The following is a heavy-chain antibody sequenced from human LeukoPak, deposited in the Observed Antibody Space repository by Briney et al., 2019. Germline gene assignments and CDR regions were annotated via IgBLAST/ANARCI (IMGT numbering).Heavy chain of an antibody. V-gene: IGHV4-38-2*02. D-gene: IGHD4-11*01. CDR2: IYHSGST. Sequence: SETLSLTCTVSGYSISSGYYWGWIRQPPGKGLEWIGSIYHSGSTYYNPSLKSRVTISVDTSKNQFSLKLSSVTAADTAVYYCARAKYSNCFDYWGQGTLVTVSS. J-gene: IGHJ4*02. CDR3: ARAKYSNCFDY. CDR1: GYSISSGYY.